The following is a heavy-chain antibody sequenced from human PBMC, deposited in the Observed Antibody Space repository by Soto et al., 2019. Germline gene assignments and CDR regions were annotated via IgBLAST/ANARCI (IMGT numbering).Heavy chain of an antibody. J-gene: IGHJ4*02. CDR1: GGSFSGYY. D-gene: IGHD1-7*01. CDR2: INHRGST. Sequence: SETLSLTCAVYGGSFSGYYWSWIRQPPGKGLEWIGEINHRGSTNYNPSLKSRVTISVDTSRNQFSLKMSSVTAADTAVYYCARFMDPGTTSVAVHYWGQGTLVTVSS. CDR3: ARFMDPGTTSVAVHY. V-gene: IGHV4-34*01.